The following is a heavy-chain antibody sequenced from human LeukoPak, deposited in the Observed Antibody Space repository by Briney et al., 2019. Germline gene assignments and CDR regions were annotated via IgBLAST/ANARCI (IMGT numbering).Heavy chain of an antibody. V-gene: IGHV3-9*01. CDR1: GFTFDDYA. J-gene: IGHJ6*02. Sequence: GGSLRLSCAASGFTFDDYAMHWVRQAPGKGLEWVSGITWNRDNIGYGDSVKGRFTTSRDNVKNVLYLQMTSLRPEDTALYYCAKDLSSAITSALVLDVWGQGTTVIVSS. CDR3: AKDLSSAITSALVLDV. CDR2: ITWNRDNI. D-gene: IGHD3-22*01.